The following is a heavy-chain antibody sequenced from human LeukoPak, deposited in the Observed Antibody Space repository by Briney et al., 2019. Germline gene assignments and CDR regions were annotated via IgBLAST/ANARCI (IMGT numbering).Heavy chain of an antibody. J-gene: IGHJ1*01. CDR1: GFSFDDYA. Sequence: GGSLRLSCAASGFSFDDYAMHWVRQAPGKGLEWVSGISWNSGSIGYADSVKGRFTISRDNAKNSLYLQMNSLRAEDTAVYYCATYSSLNRREFQYWGQGTLLTVSS. D-gene: IGHD3-22*01. CDR3: ATYSSLNRREFQY. CDR2: ISWNSGSI. V-gene: IGHV3-9*01.